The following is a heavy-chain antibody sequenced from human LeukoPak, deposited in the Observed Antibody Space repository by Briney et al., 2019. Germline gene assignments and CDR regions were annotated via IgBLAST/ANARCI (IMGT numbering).Heavy chain of an antibody. CDR2: IYYSGST. CDR3: ARVPGYRSSTSCYRNYYGMDV. V-gene: IGHV4-59*01. Sequence: SETLSLTCTVSGGSISSYYWSWIRQPPGKGLEWIGYIYYSGSTNYNPSLKSRVTISVDTSKNQFSLKLSSVTAADTAVYYCARVPGYRSSTSCYRNYYGMDVWGKGTTVTVSS. J-gene: IGHJ6*04. CDR1: GGSISSYY. D-gene: IGHD2-2*02.